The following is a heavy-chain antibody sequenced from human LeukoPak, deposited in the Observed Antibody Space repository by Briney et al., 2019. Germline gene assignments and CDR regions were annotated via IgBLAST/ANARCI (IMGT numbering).Heavy chain of an antibody. CDR3: AKDITSTVAGIHY. Sequence: GGSLRLSCAASGFTFSSYGMHWVRQAPGKGLEWVAFIRYDGSNKYYADSVKGRFTISRDNAKNSLYLQMNSLRAEDTALYYCAKDITSTVAGIHYWGQGTLVTVSS. J-gene: IGHJ4*02. D-gene: IGHD6-19*01. V-gene: IGHV3-30*02. CDR1: GFTFSSYG. CDR2: IRYDGSNK.